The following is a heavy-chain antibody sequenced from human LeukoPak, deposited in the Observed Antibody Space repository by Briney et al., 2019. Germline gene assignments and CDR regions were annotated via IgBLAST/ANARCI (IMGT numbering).Heavy chain of an antibody. J-gene: IGHJ6*02. CDR2: ISGSGGST. D-gene: IGHD6-13*01. Sequence: GGSLRLSCAASGFTVSSNYMSWVRQAPGKGLEWVSAISGSGGSTYYADSVKGRFTISRDNSKNTLYLQMNSLRAEDTAVYYCAKVFLEQQLAYYYGMDVWGQGTTVTVSS. CDR1: GFTVSSNY. CDR3: AKVFLEQQLAYYYGMDV. V-gene: IGHV3-23*01.